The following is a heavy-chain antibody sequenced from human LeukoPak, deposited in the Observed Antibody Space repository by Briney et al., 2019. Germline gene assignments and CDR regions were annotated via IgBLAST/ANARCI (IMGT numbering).Heavy chain of an antibody. D-gene: IGHD3-10*01. CDR2: INRDGSTT. CDR3: ARDKKSGESSEIDY. CDR1: GFTFSNYW. J-gene: IGHJ4*02. V-gene: IGHV3-74*03. Sequence: GGSLRLSCAASGFTFSNYWVHWVRQAPGKGLVWVSRINRDGSTTKYADSVKGRFTVSRDNAKNTLNLQMNSLRAGDTAVYYCARDKKSGESSEIDYWGQGTLVTVSS.